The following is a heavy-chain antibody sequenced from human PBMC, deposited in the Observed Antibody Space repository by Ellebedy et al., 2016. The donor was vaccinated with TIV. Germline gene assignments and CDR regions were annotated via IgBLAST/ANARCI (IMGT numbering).Heavy chain of an antibody. D-gene: IGHD2-15*01. CDR2: IKTRTGGGAT. CDR1: GFTFSNAW. J-gene: IGHJ4*02. CDR3: TTELCSSGCFPGIY. V-gene: IGHV3-15*07. Sequence: GESLKISCAASGFTFSNAWVNWVRQAPGKGLEWVGRIKTRTGGGATDYAAPVKGRFAISRDDSTNTLYLQMNSLKTEDTAVYYCTTELCSSGCFPGIYWGQGTLVTVSS.